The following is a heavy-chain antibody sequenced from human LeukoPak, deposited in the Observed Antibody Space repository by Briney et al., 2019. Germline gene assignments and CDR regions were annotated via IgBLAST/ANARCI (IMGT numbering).Heavy chain of an antibody. Sequence: AGSLRLSCAASGFTFSYYGMHWVRQAPGKGPEWVAFIRNDGSNKYYADSVKGRFTISRDNSKNTLYLQMNSLRAEDTAVYYCASLLVGAPVDYWGQGTLVTVSS. CDR1: GFTFSYYG. D-gene: IGHD3-10*01. CDR2: IRNDGSNK. CDR3: ASLLVGAPVDY. V-gene: IGHV3-30*02. J-gene: IGHJ4*02.